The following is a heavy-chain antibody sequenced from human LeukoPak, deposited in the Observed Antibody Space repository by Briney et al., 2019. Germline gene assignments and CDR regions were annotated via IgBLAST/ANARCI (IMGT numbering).Heavy chain of an antibody. V-gene: IGHV3-21*01. Sequence: GGSLRLSCAASGFTFSPYSMNWVRQSPGKGLEWVSFISTSRNYIYYADSVKGRFTISRDNAKNSLYLQMNSLRAEDTAVYYCARDRRGYDNSGYYLSDAFDIWGQGTVVTVSS. D-gene: IGHD3-22*01. CDR3: ARDRRGYDNSGYYLSDAFDI. CDR2: ISTSRNYI. J-gene: IGHJ3*02. CDR1: GFTFSPYS.